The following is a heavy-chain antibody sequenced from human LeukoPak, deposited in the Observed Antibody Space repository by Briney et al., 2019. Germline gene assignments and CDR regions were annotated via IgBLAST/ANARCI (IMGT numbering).Heavy chain of an antibody. D-gene: IGHD6-19*01. V-gene: IGHV3-30*04. J-gene: IGHJ5*02. Sequence: PGGSLRLSCAASGFTFSSYAMHWVRQAPGKGLEWVAVISYDGSNKYYADSVKGRFTISRDNSKNTLYLQMNSLRAEDTAVYYCARARLVGQWLVHWFDPWGQGTLVTVSS. CDR2: ISYDGSNK. CDR3: ARARLVGQWLVHWFDP. CDR1: GFTFSSYA.